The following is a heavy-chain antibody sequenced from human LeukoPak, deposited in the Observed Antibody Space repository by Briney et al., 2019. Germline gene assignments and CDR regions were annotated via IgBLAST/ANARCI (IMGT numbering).Heavy chain of an antibody. CDR1: GGSFSGYY. CDR3: ARGGDWAYFDY. CDR2: INHSGST. J-gene: IGHJ4*02. Sequence: SETLSLTCAVYGGSFSGYYWSWIRQPPGKGLEWIGEINHSGSTNYNPSLKSRVTISVDTSKNQFSLKLSSVTAADTAVYYCARGGDWAYFDYWGQGTLVTVSS. V-gene: IGHV4-34*01. D-gene: IGHD3/OR15-3a*01.